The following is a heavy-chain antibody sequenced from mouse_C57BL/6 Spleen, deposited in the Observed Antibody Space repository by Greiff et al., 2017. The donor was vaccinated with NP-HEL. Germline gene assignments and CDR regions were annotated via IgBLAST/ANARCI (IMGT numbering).Heavy chain of an antibody. V-gene: IGHV1-64*01. CDR3: ARTATMVGYAMDY. J-gene: IGHJ4*01. D-gene: IGHD2-2*01. CDR1: GYTFTSYW. CDR2: IHPNSGST. Sequence: QVQLQQPGAELVKPGASVKLSCKASGYTFTSYWMHWVKQRPGQGLEWIGMIHPNSGSTNYNEKFKSKATLTVDKSSSTAYMQLSSLTSEDSAVYYCARTATMVGYAMDYWGQGTSVTVSS.